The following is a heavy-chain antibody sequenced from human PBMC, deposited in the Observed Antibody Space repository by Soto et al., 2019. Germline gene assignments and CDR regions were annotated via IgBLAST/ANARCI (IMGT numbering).Heavy chain of an antibody. Sequence: PSETLSLTCAVYGGSFSGYYWSWIRQPPGKGLEWIGYIYYTGSTNYNPSLKSRVTISLDTSKNQFSLKLSSVTAADTAVYYCARLTSGYYANFDYWGQGTLVTVSS. CDR1: GGSFSGYY. CDR3: ARLTSGYYANFDY. V-gene: IGHV4-59*08. CDR2: IYYTGST. D-gene: IGHD3-22*01. J-gene: IGHJ4*02.